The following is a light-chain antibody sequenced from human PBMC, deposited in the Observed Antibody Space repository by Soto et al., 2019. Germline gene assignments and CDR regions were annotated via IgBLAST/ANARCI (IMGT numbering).Light chain of an antibody. CDR3: QVWDSSSDHYV. Sequence: SYELTQPPSVSVAPGQTATITCGANNIGSKTVHWYQHKPGQAPVLVVYDDSDRPSGIPERFSGSNSGNAATLTISRVEAGDEADYYCQVWDSSSDHYVFGGGTKFTVL. V-gene: IGLV3-21*02. CDR1: NIGSKT. CDR2: DDS. J-gene: IGLJ1*01.